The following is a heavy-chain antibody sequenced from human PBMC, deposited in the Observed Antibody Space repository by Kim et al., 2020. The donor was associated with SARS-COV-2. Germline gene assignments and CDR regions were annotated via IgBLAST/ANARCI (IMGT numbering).Heavy chain of an antibody. D-gene: IGHD6-13*01. CDR3: ARDKILAAGIDY. Sequence: KYYADSVKGRFTISRDNSKNTLYLQMNSLRAEDTAVYYCARDKILAAGIDYWGQGTLVTVSS. V-gene: IGHV3-33*01. J-gene: IGHJ4*02. CDR2: K.